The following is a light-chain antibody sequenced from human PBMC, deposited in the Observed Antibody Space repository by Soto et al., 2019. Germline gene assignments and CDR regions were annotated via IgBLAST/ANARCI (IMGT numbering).Light chain of an antibody. Sequence: AIQLTQSPSSLSASVGDRVTITCRASQGISSGLAWYQQKPGKAPKLLIYDASSLVSGVPSRFSGSASGTDFTLTISSLQPEDFATYYCQRFNNYPQLTFGGGTKVEIK. CDR1: QGISSG. V-gene: IGKV1D-13*01. J-gene: IGKJ4*01. CDR3: QRFNNYPQLT. CDR2: DAS.